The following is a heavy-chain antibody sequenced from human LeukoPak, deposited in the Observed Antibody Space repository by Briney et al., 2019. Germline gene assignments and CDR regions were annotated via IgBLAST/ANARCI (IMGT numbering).Heavy chain of an antibody. D-gene: IGHD1-26*01. CDR2: ISSSSSTI. CDR3: AKDAVGGTAYYFDY. Sequence: GGSLRLSCAAAGFTFSSYSMNWVRQVPGKGLEWVSYISSSSSTIYYADSVKGRFTISRDNSKNTLYLQMNSLRAEDTAVYYCAKDAVGGTAYYFDYWGQGTLVTVSS. CDR1: GFTFSSYS. V-gene: IGHV3-48*01. J-gene: IGHJ4*02.